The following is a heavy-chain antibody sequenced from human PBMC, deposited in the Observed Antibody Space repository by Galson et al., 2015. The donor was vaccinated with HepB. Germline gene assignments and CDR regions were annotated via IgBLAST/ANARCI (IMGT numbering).Heavy chain of an antibody. Sequence: SETLSLTCAVYGGSFSGYYWSWIRQPPGKGLEWIGEINHSGSTNYNPSLKSRVTISVDTSKNQFSLKLSSVTAADTAVCYCARGLYYYDSSGYYYVYYYGMDVWGQGTTVTVSS. J-gene: IGHJ6*02. CDR2: INHSGST. CDR1: GGSFSGYY. V-gene: IGHV4-34*01. CDR3: ARGLYYYDSSGYYYVYYYGMDV. D-gene: IGHD3-22*01.